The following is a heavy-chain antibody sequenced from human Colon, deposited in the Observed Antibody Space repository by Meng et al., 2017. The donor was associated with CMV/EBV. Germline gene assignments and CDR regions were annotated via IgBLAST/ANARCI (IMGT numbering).Heavy chain of an antibody. CDR3: ARLTSGGY. CDR1: GYTFTDHY. CDR2: IHPNTGAT. V-gene: IGHV1-2*06. D-gene: IGHD4/OR15-4a*01. J-gene: IGHJ4*02. Sequence: QVQLVQSGAEVKKPGASVKVSCKASGYTFTDHYLHWVRQAPGQGLEWMGRIHPNTGATDYAQEFRGRVTMTRDTSLGTAYLELRSLTSEDTAIYYCARLTSGGYWGQGTLVTAPQ.